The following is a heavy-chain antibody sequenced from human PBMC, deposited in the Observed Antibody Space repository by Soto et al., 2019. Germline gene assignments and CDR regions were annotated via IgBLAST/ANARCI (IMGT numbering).Heavy chain of an antibody. CDR1: GYTFTSYY. CDR3: ASYGSGSYDFDY. J-gene: IGHJ4*02. Sequence: ASLKVSGKASGYTFTSYYMHWVRQAPGQGLEWMGIINPSGGSTSYAQKFQGRVTMTRDTSTSTVYMELSSLRSEDTAVYYCASYGSGSYDFDYWGQGTLVTVSS. CDR2: INPSGGST. D-gene: IGHD3-10*01. V-gene: IGHV1-46*01.